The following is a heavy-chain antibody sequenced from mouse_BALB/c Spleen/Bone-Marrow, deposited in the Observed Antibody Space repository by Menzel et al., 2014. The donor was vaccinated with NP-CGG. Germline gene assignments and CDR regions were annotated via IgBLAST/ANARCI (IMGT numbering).Heavy chain of an antibody. Sequence: EVQVVESGGGLVQPGESMKLSCVASGFTFNNFWMNWVRQSPEKGLEWVAEIGLKSNNYATHYAESVKGRFTVSRDDSKSSDYLQMNNLRSEDTGIYDCTRPYLYAPGGFAYWGQGTLVSISA. D-gene: IGHD2-10*01. V-gene: IGHV6-6*02. J-gene: IGHJ3*01. CDR2: IGLKSNNYAT. CDR1: GFTFNNFW. CDR3: TRPYLYAPGGFAY.